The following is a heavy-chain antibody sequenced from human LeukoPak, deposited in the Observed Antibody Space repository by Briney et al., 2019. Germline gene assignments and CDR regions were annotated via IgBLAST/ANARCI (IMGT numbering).Heavy chain of an antibody. J-gene: IGHJ2*01. V-gene: IGHV4-59*01. CDR3: ARDRTERIFDP. D-gene: IGHD1-26*01. Sequence: SETLSLTCTVSGGSISSYYWSWVRQPPGKGLEWIGYIYYSGSTNYNPSLKSRVTISVDTSKNQFSLKLSSVTAADTAVYYCARDRTERIFDPWGRGTLVTVSS. CDR2: IYYSGST. CDR1: GGSISSYY.